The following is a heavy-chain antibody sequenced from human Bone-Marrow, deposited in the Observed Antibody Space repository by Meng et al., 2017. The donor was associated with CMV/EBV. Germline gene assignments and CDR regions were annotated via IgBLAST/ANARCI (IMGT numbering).Heavy chain of an antibody. CDR1: GGTFSSYT. CDR2: IIPILGIA. V-gene: IGHV1-69*08. Sequence: QVQLVQSGAEVKKPGSSVKVSWKASGGTFSSYTISWVRQAPGQGLEWMGRIIPILGIANYAQKFQGRVTITADKSTSTAYMELSSLRSEDTAVYYCAREDSSGYSYYFDYWGQGTLVTVSS. CDR3: AREDSSGYSYYFDY. D-gene: IGHD3-22*01. J-gene: IGHJ4*02.